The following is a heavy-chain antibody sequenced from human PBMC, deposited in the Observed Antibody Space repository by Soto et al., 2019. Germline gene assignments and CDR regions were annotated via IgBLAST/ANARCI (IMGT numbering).Heavy chain of an antibody. CDR3: ARVQAVAASYWFDP. D-gene: IGHD6-19*01. CDR2: ISAYNGNT. J-gene: IGHJ5*02. Sequence: ASVKVSCKASGYTFTSYGISRVRQAPGQGLEWMGWISAYNGNTNYAQRLQGRVTMTTDTSTSTAYMELRSLRSDDTAVYYCARVQAVAASYWFDPWGQGTLVTVSS. V-gene: IGHV1-18*04. CDR1: GYTFTSYG.